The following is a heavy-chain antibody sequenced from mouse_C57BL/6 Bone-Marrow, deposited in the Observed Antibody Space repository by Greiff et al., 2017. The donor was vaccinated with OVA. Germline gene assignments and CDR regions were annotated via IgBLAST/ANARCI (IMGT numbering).Heavy chain of an antibody. CDR1: GFTFSDYY. CDR2: ISNGGGST. V-gene: IGHV5-12*01. CDR3: ARQRTLGRRAMDY. D-gene: IGHD4-1*01. J-gene: IGHJ4*01. Sequence: EVKLMESGGGLVQPGGSLKLSCAASGFTFSDYYMYWVRQTPEKRLEWVAYISNGGGSTYYPDTVKGRFTISRDNAKNTLYLQMSRLKSEDTAMYYCARQRTLGRRAMDYWGQGTSVTVSS.